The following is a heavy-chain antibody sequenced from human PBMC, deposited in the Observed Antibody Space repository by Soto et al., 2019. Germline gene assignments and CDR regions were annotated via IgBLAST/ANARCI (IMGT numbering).Heavy chain of an antibody. CDR1: EFTFSKYW. Sequence: EVQLVESGGGLVQPGGSLRLSCAASEFTFSKYWMTWVRQSPGKGLEWVANINQVGSERYYVDSVRGRFTISRDNAKNSLYLQMNSLRAEDTAVYYCVCGGNYFVYWGQGTLVTVSP. CDR2: INQVGSER. D-gene: IGHD3-16*01. CDR3: VCGGNYFVY. V-gene: IGHV3-7*01. J-gene: IGHJ4*02.